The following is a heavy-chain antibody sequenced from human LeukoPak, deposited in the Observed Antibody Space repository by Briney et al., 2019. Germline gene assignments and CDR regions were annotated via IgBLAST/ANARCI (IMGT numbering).Heavy chain of an antibody. D-gene: IGHD3-22*01. J-gene: IGHJ6*02. CDR2: MNPNSGNT. CDR3: ARGDSSGYYRYYYYGMDV. Sequence: ASVNVSCKASGYTFTSYDINWVRQATGQGLEWMGWMNPNSGNTGYAQKFQGRVTMTRNTSISTAYMELSSLRSEDTAVYYCARGDSSGYYRYYYYGMDVWGQGTTVTVSS. CDR1: GYTFTSYD. V-gene: IGHV1-8*01.